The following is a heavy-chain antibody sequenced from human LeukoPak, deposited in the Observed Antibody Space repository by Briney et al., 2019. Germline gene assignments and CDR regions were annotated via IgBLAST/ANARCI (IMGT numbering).Heavy chain of an antibody. CDR3: ATDHITMIQGVT. CDR1: GGSISSGGYY. J-gene: IGHJ5*02. CDR2: ISYSGNT. D-gene: IGHD3-10*01. V-gene: IGHV4-31*03. Sequence: SQTLSLTCNVSGGSISSGGYYWSWIRQHPGKGLEWIGYISYSGNTYYNPSLKSRVTISVDTSKSQFSLRLSSVTAADTAVYYCATDHITMIQGVTWGQGTLVTVSS.